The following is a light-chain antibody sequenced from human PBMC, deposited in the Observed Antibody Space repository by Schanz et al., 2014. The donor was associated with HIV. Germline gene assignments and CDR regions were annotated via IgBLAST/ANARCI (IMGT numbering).Light chain of an antibody. CDR1: QSVLSDY. Sequence: EIVLTQSPGTLSLSPGERATLSCRASQSVLSDYLAWLQQKPGQAPRLLIYGASSRATGIPDTFSGSGSGTDFTLTISRLEPEDFAVYYCQQYSNSPKAFGQGTKVEIK. CDR3: QQYSNSPKA. V-gene: IGKV3-20*01. J-gene: IGKJ1*01. CDR2: GAS.